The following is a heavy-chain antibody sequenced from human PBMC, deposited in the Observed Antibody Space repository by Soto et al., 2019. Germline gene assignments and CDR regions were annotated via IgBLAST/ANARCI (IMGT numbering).Heavy chain of an antibody. J-gene: IGHJ2*01. Sequence: PGGSLRLSCAASGLTFSSYEMNWVRQAPGKGLEWVSYISRSGSTIYYADSVKGRVTISRDNAKNSLYLQMNNLRAEDTAVYYCARDGRIRRPDWYFDLWGRGTLVTVSS. V-gene: IGHV3-48*03. CDR3: ARDGRIRRPDWYFDL. CDR2: ISRSGSTI. D-gene: IGHD2-15*01. CDR1: GLTFSSYE.